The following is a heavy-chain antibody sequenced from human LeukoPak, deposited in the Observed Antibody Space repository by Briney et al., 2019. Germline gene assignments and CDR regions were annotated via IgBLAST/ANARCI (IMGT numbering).Heavy chain of an antibody. CDR1: GFTFSSYA. CDR2: ISGSGGCT. Sequence: PGGSLRLSCAASGFTFSSYAMSWVRQAPGKGLEWVSAISGSGGCTYYADSVKGRFTISRDNSKNTLYLQMNSLRAEDTAVYYCAKDLREAYYDYVWGSSHWGQGTLVTVSS. D-gene: IGHD3-16*01. CDR3: AKDLREAYYDYVWGSSH. V-gene: IGHV3-23*01. J-gene: IGHJ4*02.